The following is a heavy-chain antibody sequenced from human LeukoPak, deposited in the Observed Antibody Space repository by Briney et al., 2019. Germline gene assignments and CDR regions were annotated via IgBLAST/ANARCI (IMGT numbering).Heavy chain of an antibody. Sequence: GRSLRLSCAASGFTFSSYSMNSVRQAAGQGLELVSYISNSSSTIYYADSVKGRFTISRDNAKNSLYLQMNSLRAEDTAVYYCARDFKIYWGQGTLVTVSS. J-gene: IGHJ4*02. CDR1: GFTFSSYS. CDR3: ARDFKIY. CDR2: ISNSSSTI. V-gene: IGHV3-48*01.